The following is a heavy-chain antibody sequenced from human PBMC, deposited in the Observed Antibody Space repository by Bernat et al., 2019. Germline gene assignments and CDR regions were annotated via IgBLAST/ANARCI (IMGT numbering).Heavy chain of an antibody. CDR1: GGSISSYY. V-gene: IGHV4-59*01. CDR2: IYYSGST. J-gene: IGHJ5*02. CDR3: ARGNYHGSGSLGIFDP. Sequence: QVQLQESGPGLVKPSETLSLTCTVSGGSISSYYWSWIRQPPGKGLEWIGYIYYSGSTNYNPSLKSRVTISVDTSKNQFSLKLSSVTAADTAVYYCARGNYHGSGSLGIFDPWGQGTLVTVSS. D-gene: IGHD3-10*01.